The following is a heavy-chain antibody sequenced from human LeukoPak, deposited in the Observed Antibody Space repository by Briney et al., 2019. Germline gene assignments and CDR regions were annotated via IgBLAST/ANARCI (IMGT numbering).Heavy chain of an antibody. J-gene: IGHJ4*02. CDR2: MNWCDDYT. CDR1: GFDFSSYA. CDR3: ANDYRSGSFHDF. Sequence: PGGSLRLSCAASGFDFSSYAMSWVRQPPGKGLEWVSVMNWCDDYTYYADSVKGRFTISRDNSKNTLYLQMNSLRAEDTAVYYCANDYRSGSFHDFWGQGTLVT. V-gene: IGHV3-23*01. D-gene: IGHD3-10*01.